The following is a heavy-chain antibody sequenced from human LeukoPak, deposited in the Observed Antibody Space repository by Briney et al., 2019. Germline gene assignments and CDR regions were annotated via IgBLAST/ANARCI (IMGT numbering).Heavy chain of an antibody. Sequence: SGTLSLTCAVSGGSISTYNWWSWVRQPPGKGLEWIGEIFYSGSINYNPSLKSRVTLSLDKSKNQFSLQLSSVTAADTAVYYCARFPGGAEYRHYYYMDVWGKGTTVTVSS. CDR2: IFYSGSI. J-gene: IGHJ6*03. V-gene: IGHV4-4*02. CDR3: ARFPGGAEYRHYYYMDV. CDR1: GGSISTYNW. D-gene: IGHD1-14*01.